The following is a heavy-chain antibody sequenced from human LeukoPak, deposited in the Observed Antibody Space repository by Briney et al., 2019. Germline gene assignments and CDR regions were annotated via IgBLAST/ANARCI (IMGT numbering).Heavy chain of an antibody. CDR1: GVSSSSSY. Sequence: SETLSLTCSVAGVSSSSSYCSCIRPPPGKWLEWVGYIYYSGNSNYNPYLKSRVTMSIDTPKNQVSLKLSSVTAADTAVYYWSRREGIGPIGVLFDPWGQGTLVTVSS. V-gene: IGHV4-59*01. CDR2: IYYSGNS. J-gene: IGHJ5*02. CDR3: SRREGIGPIGVLFDP. D-gene: IGHD6-13*01.